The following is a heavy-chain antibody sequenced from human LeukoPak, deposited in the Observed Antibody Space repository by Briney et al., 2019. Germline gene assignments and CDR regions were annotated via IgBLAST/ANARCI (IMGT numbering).Heavy chain of an antibody. D-gene: IGHD6-13*01. CDR3: ARGVNWIDP. CDR1: GGAISSYY. CDR2: ISYSGTT. V-gene: IGHV4-59*01. J-gene: IGHJ5*02. Sequence: SETLSLTCTVSGGAISSYYWSWIRQPPGKGLEWIGYISYSGTTNYNPSLKSRVTISIDTSKNQFSLKLSSVTAADTAVYYCARGVNWIDPWGQGTLVTVSS.